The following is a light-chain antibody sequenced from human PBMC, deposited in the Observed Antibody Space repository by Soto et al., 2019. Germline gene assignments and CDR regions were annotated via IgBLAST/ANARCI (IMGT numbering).Light chain of an antibody. Sequence: DIQITQSPSTLSASVGDRVTITCRASQSISSWLAWYQQKPGKAPKLLIYDASNLETGVPSRFSGSGSGTDFTFTISSLQPEDIATYYCQQYDNLPITFGQGTRLETK. CDR2: DAS. CDR3: QQYDNLPIT. V-gene: IGKV1-33*01. J-gene: IGKJ5*01. CDR1: QSISSW.